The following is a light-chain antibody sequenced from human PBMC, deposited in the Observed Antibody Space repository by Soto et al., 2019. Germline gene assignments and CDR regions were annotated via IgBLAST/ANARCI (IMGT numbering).Light chain of an antibody. CDR3: QQHNGP. Sequence: DSQMTQSPSTLSASVGDRVTITCRASQIFGTWLAWYQQKPGKAPKVLISDVSNLESGVPSRLSASGSGTELTLPVSSLQPDDFATYYCQQHNGPFGQGTKVEIK. V-gene: IGKV1-5*01. CDR1: QIFGTW. J-gene: IGKJ1*01. CDR2: DVS.